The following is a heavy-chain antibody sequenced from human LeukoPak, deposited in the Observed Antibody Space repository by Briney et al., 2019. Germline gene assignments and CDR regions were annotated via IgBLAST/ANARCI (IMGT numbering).Heavy chain of an antibody. CDR2: IYYSGST. J-gene: IGHJ6*02. V-gene: IGHV4-59*01. CDR3: ARGGIQQQLAYYYYGMDV. D-gene: IGHD6-13*01. Sequence: SETLSLTCTVSGGSISSYYWSWIRQPPGKGLEWIGYIYYSGSTNYNPSLKSRVTISVDTSKNQFSLKLSSVTAADTAAYYCARGGIQQQLAYYYYGMDVWGQGTTVTVSS. CDR1: GGSISSYY.